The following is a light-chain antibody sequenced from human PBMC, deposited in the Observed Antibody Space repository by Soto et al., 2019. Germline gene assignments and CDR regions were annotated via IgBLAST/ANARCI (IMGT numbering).Light chain of an antibody. CDR1: QSISSY. V-gene: IGKV1-39*01. CDR2: AAS. J-gene: IGKJ4*01. Sequence: DIQMTQSPSSLSASVGDRVTITCRASQSISSYLNWYQQKPGKAPKLLIYAASSLQSGVPSRFSGSGSGTDFTFTISSLQPKDFATYYCQQSYSTPTFGGGTKVEIK. CDR3: QQSYSTPT.